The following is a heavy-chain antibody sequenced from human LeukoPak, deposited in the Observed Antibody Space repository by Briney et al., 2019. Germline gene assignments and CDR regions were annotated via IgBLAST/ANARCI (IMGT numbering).Heavy chain of an antibody. CDR3: AKDYYDFWSGYYLDAFDI. J-gene: IGHJ3*02. Sequence: GGSLRLSCAASGFTFSSYGMHWVRQAPGKGLEWVAFIRYDGSNKYYADSVKGRFTISRDNSKNTLYLQMNSPRAEDTAVYYCAKDYYDFWSGYYLDAFDIWGQGTMVTVSS. D-gene: IGHD3-3*01. CDR1: GFTFSSYG. V-gene: IGHV3-30*02. CDR2: IRYDGSNK.